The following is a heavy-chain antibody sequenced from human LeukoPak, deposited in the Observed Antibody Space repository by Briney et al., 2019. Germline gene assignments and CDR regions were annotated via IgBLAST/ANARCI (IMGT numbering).Heavy chain of an antibody. CDR2: IYYSGST. CDR1: GGSISSYY. V-gene: IGHV4-59*08. CDR3: ARQGATSSHLDY. D-gene: IGHD1-26*01. J-gene: IGHJ4*02. Sequence: SETLSLTCTVSGGSISSYYWSWIRQPPGKGLEWIGYIYYSGSTNYNPSLKSRVTISVDTSKNQFSLKLSSVTAADTAVYYCARQGATSSHLDYWGQGTLVTVSS.